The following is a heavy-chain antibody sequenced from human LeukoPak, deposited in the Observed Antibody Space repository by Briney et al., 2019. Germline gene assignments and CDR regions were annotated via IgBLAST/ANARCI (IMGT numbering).Heavy chain of an antibody. D-gene: IGHD2-2*01. CDR3: ARMKGCSSTTCYFAVY. Sequence: GGSLRLSCAASGFTFSTFWMTWVRQAPGRGLEWVANIKEDGSEKYYVDSLKGRFTISRDNAKNSLYLQMNSLRAEDTVVYYCARMKGCSSTTCYFAVYWGQGTLVTVSS. CDR2: IKEDGSEK. CDR1: GFTFSTFW. V-gene: IGHV3-7*05. J-gene: IGHJ4*02.